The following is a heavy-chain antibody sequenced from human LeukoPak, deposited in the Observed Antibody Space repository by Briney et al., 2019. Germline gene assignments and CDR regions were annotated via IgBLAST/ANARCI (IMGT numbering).Heavy chain of an antibody. CDR3: TRGQTNPHHYYYGMDV. CDR2: IRSKAYGGTT. Sequence: PGGSLRLSCAASGFTFDDYAMHWVRQAPGKGLEWVGFIRSKAYGGTTEYAASVKGRFTISRDDSKSIAYLQMNSLKTEDTAVYYCTRGQTNPHHYYYGMDVWGQGTTVTVSS. V-gene: IGHV3-49*04. CDR1: GFTFDDYA. J-gene: IGHJ6*02.